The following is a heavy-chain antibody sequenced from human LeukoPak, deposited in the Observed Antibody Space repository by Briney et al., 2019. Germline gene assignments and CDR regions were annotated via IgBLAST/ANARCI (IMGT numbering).Heavy chain of an antibody. Sequence: GGSLRLSCAASGFSFSNHGMHWVRQAPGKRLEWVAVIWDDGNNKRYANSVNGRFTISRDNSENTLYLQMNGLTAEDTAMYYCAGDSYQDYYGRFDPWGQGTLVIVSS. V-gene: IGHV3-33*01. CDR2: IWDDGNNK. D-gene: IGHD3-10*01. CDR3: AGDSYQDYYGRFDP. CDR1: GFSFSNHG. J-gene: IGHJ5*02.